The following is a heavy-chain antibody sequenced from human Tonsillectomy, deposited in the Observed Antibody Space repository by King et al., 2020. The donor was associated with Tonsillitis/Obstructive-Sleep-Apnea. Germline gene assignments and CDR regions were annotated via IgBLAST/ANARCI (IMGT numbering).Heavy chain of an antibody. CDR1: GFTISSYR. Sequence: EVQLVESGGGLVQSGGSLRLSCAASGFTISSYRMSWVRQAPGKGLEWVANIKQDGSEKHYVDSVKGRFTISRDNAKNSLYLQLNSLRAEDTAVYYCAREGGHGMGFDYWGQGTLVTDSS. V-gene: IGHV3-7*01. CDR3: AREGGHGMGFDY. CDR2: IKQDGSEK. D-gene: IGHD3-16*01. J-gene: IGHJ4*02.